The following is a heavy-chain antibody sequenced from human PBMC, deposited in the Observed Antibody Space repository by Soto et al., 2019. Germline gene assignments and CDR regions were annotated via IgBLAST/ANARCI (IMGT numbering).Heavy chain of an antibody. J-gene: IGHJ5*02. D-gene: IGHD3-22*01. Sequence: SETLSLTCTVSGGSISNDTYYWGWIRQPPGKGLEWIGSIYYSGSTNYNPSLKSRVTISVDTSKNQFSLKLSSVTAADTAVYYCARQMYYYDSSGYYYGWFDPWGQGTLVTVSS. CDR2: IYYSGST. CDR3: ARQMYYYDSSGYYYGWFDP. V-gene: IGHV4-61*05. CDR1: GGSISNDTYY.